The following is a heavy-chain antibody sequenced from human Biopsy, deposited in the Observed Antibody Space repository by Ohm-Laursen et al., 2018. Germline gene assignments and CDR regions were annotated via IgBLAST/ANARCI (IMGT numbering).Heavy chain of an antibody. J-gene: IGHJ6*02. V-gene: IGHV3-30*02. Sequence: GSHRLSCAASGFTFNNYGMQWVRQAPGKGLEWVAFIFYDGSNTYYADSVKGRFTISRDNSRNTLYLQMSSLRAEDTAVYYCAKDRYNYTPIGGFSMDVWGQGTTVTVSS. CDR2: IFYDGSNT. D-gene: IGHD5-18*01. CDR3: AKDRYNYTPIGGFSMDV. CDR1: GFTFNNYG.